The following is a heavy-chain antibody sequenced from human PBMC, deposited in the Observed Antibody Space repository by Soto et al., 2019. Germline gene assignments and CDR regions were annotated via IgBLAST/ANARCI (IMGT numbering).Heavy chain of an antibody. CDR3: ARQANSGTYDH. Sequence: QLQLQESGPGLVKPSETLSLTCTVSGGSVSSGAYYWGWIRQPPEKGLEWIGNIYYTGTTYYNPSLKSRVTISVDTSKNQFSLKLNSVAAADTTVYYCARQANSGTYDHWGQGTLVTVSS. V-gene: IGHV4-39*01. D-gene: IGHD1-26*01. J-gene: IGHJ5*02. CDR2: IYYTGTT. CDR1: GGSVSSGAYY.